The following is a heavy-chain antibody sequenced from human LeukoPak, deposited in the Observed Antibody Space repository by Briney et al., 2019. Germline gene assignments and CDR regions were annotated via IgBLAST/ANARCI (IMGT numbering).Heavy chain of an antibody. V-gene: IGHV1-2*06. CDR3: AGGAQASSSWYLDY. CDR1: GYTFTGYY. J-gene: IGHJ4*02. D-gene: IGHD6-13*01. Sequence: ASLKVSCKASGYTFTGYYMHWVRQAPGQGLEWMGRINPNSGGTNYAHKFQGRVTMTREATISTAYMELSRMRSDDTAVYYCAGGAQASSSWYLDYWGQGTLVTVSS. CDR2: INPNSGGT.